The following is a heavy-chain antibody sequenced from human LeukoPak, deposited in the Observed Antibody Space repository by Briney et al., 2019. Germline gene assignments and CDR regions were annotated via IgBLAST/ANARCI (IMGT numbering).Heavy chain of an antibody. CDR1: GYSFTSYD. J-gene: IGHJ4*02. CDR2: MNSKSGNA. V-gene: IGHV1-8*01. Sequence: ASVKASCKTSGYSFTSYDMNWVRQAAGQGLEWMGWMNSKSGNAGYAQKFQGRVTMTRDTSISTAYMELSSLRSEDTAVYYCARGPTGQEVDFWGQGTLVTVSS. CDR3: ARGPTGQEVDF.